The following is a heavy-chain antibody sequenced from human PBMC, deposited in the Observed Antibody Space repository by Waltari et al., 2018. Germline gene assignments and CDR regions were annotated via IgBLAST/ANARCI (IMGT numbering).Heavy chain of an antibody. D-gene: IGHD6-6*01. Sequence: EVQLVQSGAEVKKPGESLKISCKGSGYSFTSYWIGWVRQMPGKGLEWMRIIYPGASDTRYRPCLQGQVTISADKPISTAYLQWSSLKASDTAMYYCARLAEAARPVYFDYWSQGTLVTVSS. CDR3: ARLAEAARPVYFDY. CDR1: GYSFTSYW. CDR2: IYPGASDT. V-gene: IGHV5-51*01. J-gene: IGHJ4*02.